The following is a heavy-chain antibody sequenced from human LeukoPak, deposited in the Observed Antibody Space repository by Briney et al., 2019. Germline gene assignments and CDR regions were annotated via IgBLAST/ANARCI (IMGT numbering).Heavy chain of an antibody. CDR2: ISSSSSYI. D-gene: IGHD6-13*01. Sequence: PGGSLRLSCAASGFTFSSYSMNWVRQAPGEGLEWVSSISSSSSYIYYADSVKGRFTISRDNAKNSLYLQMNSLRAEDTAVYYCARDTTYSSSWYFSDYWGQGTLVTVSS. V-gene: IGHV3-21*01. CDR3: ARDTTYSSSWYFSDY. J-gene: IGHJ4*02. CDR1: GFTFSSYS.